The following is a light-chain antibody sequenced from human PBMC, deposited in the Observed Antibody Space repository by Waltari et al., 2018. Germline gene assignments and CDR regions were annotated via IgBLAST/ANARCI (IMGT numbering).Light chain of an antibody. CDR2: NAL. CDR3: QQRGDWIT. Sequence: EIVLTQSPGTLSLSPGARATLSCRASQSVHNYLAWYQQKPGQAPRLLIYNALHRATGIPARCSGSGCGTDFALTSSRLRPEDFGVYYCQQRGDWITFGQGTRLEIK. J-gene: IGKJ5*01. V-gene: IGKV3-11*01. CDR1: QSVHNY.